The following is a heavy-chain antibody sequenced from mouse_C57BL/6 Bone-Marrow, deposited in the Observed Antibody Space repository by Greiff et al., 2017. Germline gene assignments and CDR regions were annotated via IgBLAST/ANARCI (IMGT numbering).Heavy chain of an antibody. CDR1: GYTFTSYW. CDR2: IDPSDSYT. J-gene: IGHJ2*01. CDR3: ARGVRPDY. Sequence: QVQLQQSGAELVRPGTSVKLSCKASGYTFTSYWMHWVKQRPGQGLEWIGVIDPSDSYTNYNQKFKGKATLTVDTSTSTAYMQLSSLTSEDSAFYYCARGVRPDYWGQGTTLTVSS. V-gene: IGHV1-59*01.